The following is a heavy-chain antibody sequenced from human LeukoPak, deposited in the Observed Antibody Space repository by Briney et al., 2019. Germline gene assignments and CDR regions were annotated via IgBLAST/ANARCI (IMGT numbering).Heavy chain of an antibody. CDR2: IYYGGGT. J-gene: IGHJ4*02. D-gene: IGHD6-13*01. Sequence: SETLSLTCTVSGAYFSSSTYYWGWIRQPPGKGLEWIGSIYYGGGTYYNPSLKSRVTMSVDTSKKQFSLKLSSVTAADTAVYYCARHAGGIAAAGTRPFDYWGQGTLVTVSS. V-gene: IGHV4-39*01. CDR1: GAYFSSSTYY. CDR3: ARHAGGIAAAGTRPFDY.